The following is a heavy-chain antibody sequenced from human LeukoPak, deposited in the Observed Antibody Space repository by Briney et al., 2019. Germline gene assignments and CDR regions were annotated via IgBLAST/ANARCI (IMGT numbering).Heavy chain of an antibody. Sequence: PSETLSLTCTVSGGSISSSSDYWGWIRQPPGKGLEWIGSIYYSGNTYYNPSLKSRVTISLGTSKNQFSLKLSSVTAADTAVYYCARQSVRAIAIAARPGNYFDYWGQGTLVTVSS. J-gene: IGHJ4*02. CDR3: ARQSVRAIAIAARPGNYFDY. V-gene: IGHV4-39*01. CDR1: GGSISSSSDY. CDR2: IYYSGNT. D-gene: IGHD6-6*01.